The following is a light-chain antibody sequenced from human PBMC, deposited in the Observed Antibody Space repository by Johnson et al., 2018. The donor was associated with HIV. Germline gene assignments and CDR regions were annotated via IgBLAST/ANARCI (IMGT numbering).Light chain of an antibody. Sequence: QSVLTQPPSVSAAPGQRVNISCSGNSSNIENYFVSWYQQLPGAAPRLVIYDDNKRPSGIPDRFSGSKSGASATLGITGLQTGDEADYYCGIWDASLSPHYVLGTGTTITVL. CDR3: GIWDASLSPHYV. V-gene: IGLV1-51*01. CDR2: DDN. CDR1: SSNIENYF. J-gene: IGLJ1*01.